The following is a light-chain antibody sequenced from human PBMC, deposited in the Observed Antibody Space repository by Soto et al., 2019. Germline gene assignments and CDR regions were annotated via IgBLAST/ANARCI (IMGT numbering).Light chain of an antibody. CDR3: QQYQSDTWA. J-gene: IGKJ1*01. Sequence: DIQMTQSPSTLSASVRDRVTITCRASQTISSWLAWFQQRPGRAPKFLIYKASSLKNGVPLRFSGSGSGTQFTLTNSSLQPDDFATYYCQQYQSDTWAFGQGTKV. V-gene: IGKV1-5*03. CDR1: QTISSW. CDR2: KAS.